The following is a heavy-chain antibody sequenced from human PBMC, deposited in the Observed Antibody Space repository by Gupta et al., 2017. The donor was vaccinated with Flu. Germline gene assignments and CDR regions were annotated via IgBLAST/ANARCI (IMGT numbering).Heavy chain of an antibody. D-gene: IGHD3-22*01. Sequence: QVQLQESGPGLVKPSQTPSLTCTVSGGSISSGSYYWSWIRQPAGKGLEWIGRIYTSGSTNYNPSLKSRVTISVDTSKNQFSLKLSSVTAADTAVYYCARWGQTAYYYDSSGYYDGYAFDIWGQGTMVTVSS. V-gene: IGHV4-61*02. CDR1: GGSISSGSYY. CDR3: ARWGQTAYYYDSSGYYDGYAFDI. J-gene: IGHJ3*02. CDR2: IYTSGST.